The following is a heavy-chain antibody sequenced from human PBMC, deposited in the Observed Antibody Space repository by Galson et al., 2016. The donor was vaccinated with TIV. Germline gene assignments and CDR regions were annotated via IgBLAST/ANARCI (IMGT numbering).Heavy chain of an antibody. CDR1: GDTFRTYT. V-gene: IGHV1-69*05. CDR2: IIRIFGTV. J-gene: IGHJ3*01. D-gene: IGHD1-26*01. CDR3: ARGCGSYSCYLDV. Sequence: SVKVSCKASGDTFRTYTISWVRQAPGQGLEWMGGIIRIFGTVNYAQKFQGRVTITTDESTSAAYMELSSLRSEDTAVYYCARGCGSYSCYLDVWGQGTMVTVSS.